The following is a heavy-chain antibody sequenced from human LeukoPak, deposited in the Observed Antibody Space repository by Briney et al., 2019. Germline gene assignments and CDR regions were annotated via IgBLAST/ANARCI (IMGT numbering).Heavy chain of an antibody. Sequence: SETLSLTCAVSGGSISSGGYSWGWIRQPPGKGLEWIGYIYHSGSTYYNPSLKSRVTISVDRSKNQFSLKLSSVTAADTAVYYCASQKSSFDYWGQGTLVTVSS. V-gene: IGHV4-30-2*01. CDR2: IYHSGST. J-gene: IGHJ4*02. CDR3: ASQKSSFDY. CDR1: GGSISSGGYS.